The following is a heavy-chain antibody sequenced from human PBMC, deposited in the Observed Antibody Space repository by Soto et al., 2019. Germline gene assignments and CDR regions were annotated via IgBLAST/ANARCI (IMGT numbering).Heavy chain of an antibody. Sequence: QITLKEAGPTLVKPTQTLTLTCTYSGFSLRTTGVGVGWIRPPPGKALEWLGIIYWNDDKRYSPSLKSRFTLTSDISKSQVVLTMTNMDPVDTATYYWAHTWGLPFDYWGQGTLVIVSS. CDR3: AHTWGLPFDY. J-gene: IGHJ4*02. CDR1: GFSLRTTGVG. D-gene: IGHD3-16*01. V-gene: IGHV2-5*01. CDR2: IYWNDDK.